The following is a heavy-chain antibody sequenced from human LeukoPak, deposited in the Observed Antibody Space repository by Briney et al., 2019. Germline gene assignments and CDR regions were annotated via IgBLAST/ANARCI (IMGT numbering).Heavy chain of an antibody. V-gene: IGHV3-23*01. D-gene: IGHD1-1*01. CDR2: ISGSDGTT. Sequence: PGGSQRLPCAASGFTFSSYAMSWVRQAPGKGLEWVSAISGSDGTTYYADSVKGRFTISRDNSKYTLSLQMNSLRAEDTAVYYCAKVDNWKYGHHDYWGQGTLVTVSS. CDR3: AKVDNWKYGHHDY. J-gene: IGHJ4*02. CDR1: GFTFSSYA.